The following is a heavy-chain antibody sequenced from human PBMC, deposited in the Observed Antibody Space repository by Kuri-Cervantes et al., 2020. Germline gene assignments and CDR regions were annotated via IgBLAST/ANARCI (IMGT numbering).Heavy chain of an antibody. V-gene: IGHV1-3*02. CDR3: AREQNTAYYGFPFDP. CDR1: GYTFTSYA. J-gene: IGHJ5*02. D-gene: IGHD3-10*01. CDR2: SNAGNGNT. Sequence: ASVKVSCKASGYTFTSYAMHWVRQAPGQRLGWMGWSNAGNGNTKYSQEFQGRVTITRDTSASTAYMELSSLRSEDMAVYYCAREQNTAYYGFPFDPWGQGTLVTVSS.